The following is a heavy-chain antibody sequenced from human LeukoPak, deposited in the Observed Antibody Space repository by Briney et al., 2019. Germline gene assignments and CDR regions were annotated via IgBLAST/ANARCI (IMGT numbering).Heavy chain of an antibody. CDR2: IKSKTDGGTT. J-gene: IGHJ4*02. CDR3: TTDGGIPIRPPFDF. Sequence: GGSLRLSCAASGITFTSAWMGWVRQAPGKGLEWVGRIKSKTDGGTTDYAAPVRGRFTISTDDSKITSYLQMNNLKIEDTAVYYCTTDGGIPIRPPFDFWGQGTLVTVSS. CDR1: GITFTSAW. V-gene: IGHV3-15*01. D-gene: IGHD2-15*01.